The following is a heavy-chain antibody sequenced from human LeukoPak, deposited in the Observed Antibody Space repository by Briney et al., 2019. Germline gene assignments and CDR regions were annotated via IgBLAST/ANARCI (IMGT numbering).Heavy chain of an antibody. CDR2: ISPSTSSI. CDR1: GFTFRSYT. J-gene: IGHJ5*02. Sequence: GGSLRLSCAASGFTFRSYTMNWVRQAPGKGLEWVSSISPSTSSINYADSLKGRFTISRDNAKNSLYLQMNSLRAEDTALYHCARDQDNYGSGSYYNWFDPWGQGTLVTVSS. D-gene: IGHD3-10*01. CDR3: ARDQDNYGSGSYYNWFDP. V-gene: IGHV3-21*04.